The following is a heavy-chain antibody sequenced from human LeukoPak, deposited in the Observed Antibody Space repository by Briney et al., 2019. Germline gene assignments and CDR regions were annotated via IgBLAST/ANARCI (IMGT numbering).Heavy chain of an antibody. V-gene: IGHV3-43*02. Sequence: GGSLRLSCAASGFTFDDYAMHWVRQAPGRGLEWVSLISGDGGSTYYADSVKGRFTISRDNSENSLYLQMNSLRTEDTALYYCAKDMTQYSSGYYEYFDYWGQGTLVTVSS. CDR2: ISGDGGST. J-gene: IGHJ4*02. CDR3: AKDMTQYSSGYYEYFDY. CDR1: GFTFDDYA. D-gene: IGHD3-22*01.